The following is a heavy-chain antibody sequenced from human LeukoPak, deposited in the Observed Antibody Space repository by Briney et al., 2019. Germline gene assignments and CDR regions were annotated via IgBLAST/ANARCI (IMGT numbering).Heavy chain of an antibody. CDR3: AKDERNWNYNLASQTYD. CDR2: ISGSGVST. V-gene: IGHV3-23*01. Sequence: GGSLRLACAASGFRFSSYAMSWVRQAPGKGLEWVSAISGSGVSTYYADSVKGRFTVSRDNSKNTLYLQMTSLRAEDTAVYYCAKDERNWNYNLASQTYDWGQGTLVTVSS. CDR1: GFRFSSYA. J-gene: IGHJ4*02. D-gene: IGHD1-7*01.